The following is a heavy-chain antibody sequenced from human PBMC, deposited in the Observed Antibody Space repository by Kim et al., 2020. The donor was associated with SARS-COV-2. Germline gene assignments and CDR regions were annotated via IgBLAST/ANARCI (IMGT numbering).Heavy chain of an antibody. CDR1: GGSFSGYY. CDR3: AKGGSGSDYYYYYGMDV. Sequence: SETLSLTCAVYGGSFSGYYWSWIRQPPGKGLEWIGEINHSGSTNYNPSLKSRVTISVDTSKNQFSLKLSSVTAADTAVYYCAKGGSGSDYYYYYGMDVWGQGTTVTVSS. CDR2: INHSGST. D-gene: IGHD3-10*01. V-gene: IGHV4-34*01. J-gene: IGHJ6*02.